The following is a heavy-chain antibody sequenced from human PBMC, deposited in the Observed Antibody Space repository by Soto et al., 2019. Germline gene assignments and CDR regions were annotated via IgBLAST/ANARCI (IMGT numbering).Heavy chain of an antibody. D-gene: IGHD3-16*01. Sequence: SETLSLTCTVSGGSISSSSYYWGWIRQPPGKGLEWIGSIYYSGSTYYNPSLKSRVTISVDTSKNQFSLKLSSVTAADTAVYYCARLSRGGYSSDYWGQGTLVTVSS. CDR2: IYYSGST. CDR1: GGSISSSSYY. CDR3: ARLSRGGYSSDY. V-gene: IGHV4-39*01. J-gene: IGHJ4*02.